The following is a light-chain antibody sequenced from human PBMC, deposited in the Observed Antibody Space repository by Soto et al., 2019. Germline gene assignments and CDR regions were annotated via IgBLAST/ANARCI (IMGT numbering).Light chain of an antibody. Sequence: QSVLTQPASVSGSPRQSITISCTGTSSDVGSYNYVSWYQQHPGKAPKLMIYEVSDRPSGISSRFSGSKSGNTASLTISGLQTEDEADYYCSSYTSSSTLFGTGTKVTV. V-gene: IGLV2-14*01. CDR2: EVS. CDR1: SSDVGSYNY. J-gene: IGLJ1*01. CDR3: SSYTSSSTL.